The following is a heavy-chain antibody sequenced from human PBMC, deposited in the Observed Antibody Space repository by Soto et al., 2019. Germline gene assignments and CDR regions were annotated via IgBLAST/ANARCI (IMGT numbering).Heavy chain of an antibody. CDR3: ARMEGLGSSTWFDP. D-gene: IGHD3-10*01. Sequence: ASVKVSCKASGYTFTNNDVSWVRQATGQGLEWMGWMNPGSGDTGYAQKFQGRVTMTRDISIATAYMELNSLTSEDTAIYYCARMEGLGSSTWFDPWGQGPRVPASS. CDR2: MNPGSGDT. CDR1: GYTFTNND. J-gene: IGHJ5*02. V-gene: IGHV1-8*02.